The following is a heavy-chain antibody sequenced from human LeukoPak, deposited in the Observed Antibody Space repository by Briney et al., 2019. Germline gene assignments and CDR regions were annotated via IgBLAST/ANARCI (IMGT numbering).Heavy chain of an antibody. CDR1: GFTFSSYA. J-gene: IGHJ4*02. CDR3: ARSHYDFWSGYAH. CDR2: ISSNGGST. Sequence: GGSLRLSCAASGFTFSSYAMHWVRQAPGKGLEYVSAISSNGGSTYYANSVKGRFTISRDNSKSTLYLQMGSLRAEDMAVYYCARSHYDFWSGYAHWGQGTLVTVSS. D-gene: IGHD3-3*01. V-gene: IGHV3-64*01.